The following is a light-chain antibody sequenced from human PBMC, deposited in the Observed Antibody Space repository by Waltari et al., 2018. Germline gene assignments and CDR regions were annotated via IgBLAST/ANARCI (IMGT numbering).Light chain of an antibody. V-gene: IGKV3-20*01. CDR3: QHYVRLPVT. Sequence: VLTPSPGTLSLSPGARATLSCRASQSVSRSLAWYQQKPGQAPRLLIYGASSRATGVPDRFSGSGSGTDFSLTISRLEPEEFAVYYCQHYVRLPVTFGQGTKVEIK. CDR2: GAS. CDR1: QSVSRS. J-gene: IGKJ1*01.